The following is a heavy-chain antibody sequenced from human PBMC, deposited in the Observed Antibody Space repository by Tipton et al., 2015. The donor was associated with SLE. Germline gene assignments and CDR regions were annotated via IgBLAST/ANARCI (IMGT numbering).Heavy chain of an antibody. J-gene: IGHJ4*02. CDR1: GFTFSSYA. CDR2: ISYDGSNK. V-gene: IGHV3-30-3*01. CDR3: ARDLGYCSGGSCLYYFDY. Sequence: RSLRLSCAASGFTFSSYAMHWVRQAPGKGLEWVAVISYDGSNKYYADSVKGRFTISRDNSKNTLYLQMNSLRAEDTAVYYCARDLGYCSGGSCLYYFDYWGQGTLVTVSS. D-gene: IGHD2-15*01.